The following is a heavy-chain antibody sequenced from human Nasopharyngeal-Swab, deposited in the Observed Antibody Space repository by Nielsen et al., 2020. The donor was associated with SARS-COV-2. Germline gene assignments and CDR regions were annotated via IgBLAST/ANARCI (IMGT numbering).Heavy chain of an antibody. CDR2: IKEDGSEK. Sequence: GESLKISCAASGFTFSNYWMTWVRQAPGKGLEWVANIKEDGSEKSYVDSVKGRFTISRDNAKSSLSLQINSLRGEATAVYYCARGEWRWRYWGRGTLVTVSS. D-gene: IGHD3-3*01. CDR1: GFTFSNYW. J-gene: IGHJ4*02. CDR3: ARGEWRWRY. V-gene: IGHV3-7*03.